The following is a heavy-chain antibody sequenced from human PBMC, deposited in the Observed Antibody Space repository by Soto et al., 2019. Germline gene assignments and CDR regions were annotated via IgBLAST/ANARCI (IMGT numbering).Heavy chain of an antibody. V-gene: IGHV1-18*01. J-gene: IGHJ6*02. CDR1: GYTFTSYG. D-gene: IGHD3-10*01. Sequence: GASVKVSCKASGYTFTSYGISWVRQAPGQGLEWMGWISAYNGNTNYAQKLQGRVTMTTDTSTSTAYMELRSLRSDDTAVYYCARALPLMVRGALKDVWGQGTTVTVS. CDR3: ARALPLMVRGALKDV. CDR2: ISAYNGNT.